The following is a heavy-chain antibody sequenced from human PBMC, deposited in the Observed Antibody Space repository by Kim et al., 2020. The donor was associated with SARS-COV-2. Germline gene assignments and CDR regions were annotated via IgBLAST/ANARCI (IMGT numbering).Heavy chain of an antibody. CDR2: ISGSGGST. CDR3: ARANSIMITFGGVIRPVYDAFDI. J-gene: IGHJ3*02. V-gene: IGHV3-23*01. D-gene: IGHD3-16*02. Sequence: GGSLRLSCAASGFTFSSYAMSWVRQAPGKGLEWVSAISGSGGSTYYADSVKGRFTISRDNSKNTLYLQMNSLRAEDTAVYYCARANSIMITFGGVIRPVYDAFDIWGQGTMVTVSS. CDR1: GFTFSSYA.